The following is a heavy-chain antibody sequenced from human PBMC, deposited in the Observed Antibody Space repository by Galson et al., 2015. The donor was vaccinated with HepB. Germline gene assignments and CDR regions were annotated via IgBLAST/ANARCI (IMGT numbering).Heavy chain of an antibody. CDR1: GYTFTRYA. CDR2: INIDTGNP. D-gene: IGHD5-24*01. CDR3: ARRDGNNWFDP. V-gene: IGHV7-4-1*02. J-gene: IGHJ5*02. Sequence: SVKVSCKASGYTFTRYAINWVRQAPGQGLEWMGWINIDTGNPTYAQGFTGRFVFSLDTSVSTAYLQISSLKAEDTAVFYCARRDGNNWFDPWGQGTLVTVSS.